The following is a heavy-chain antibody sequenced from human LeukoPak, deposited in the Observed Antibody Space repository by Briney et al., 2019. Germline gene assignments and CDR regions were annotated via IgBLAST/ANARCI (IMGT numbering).Heavy chain of an antibody. V-gene: IGHV3-23*01. D-gene: IGHD6-19*01. Sequence: GGSLRLSCAASGFTFSSYGMSWVRQAPGKGLEWVSAISGSGGSTYYADSVKGRFTISRDNSKNTLYLQMNSLRAEDTAVYYCANEPAYSSGWGNFDYWGQGTLVTVSS. J-gene: IGHJ4*02. CDR2: ISGSGGST. CDR3: ANEPAYSSGWGNFDY. CDR1: GFTFSSYG.